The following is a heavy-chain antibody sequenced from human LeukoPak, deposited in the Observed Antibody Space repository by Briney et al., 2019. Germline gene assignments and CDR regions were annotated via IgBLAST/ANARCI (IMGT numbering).Heavy chain of an antibody. CDR1: GGSISSGNYY. CDR3: ARAVRYFDWLLSPIGWFDP. Sequence: SETLSLTCTVSGGSISSGNYYWGWLRQPPEKGLEWIGSIYHSGTIYYNPSRKSRVTISVDTSKNQFSLKLSSVTAADTAVYYCARAVRYFDWLLSPIGWFDPWGQGTLVTVSS. J-gene: IGHJ5*02. D-gene: IGHD3-9*01. V-gene: IGHV4-39*07. CDR2: IYHSGTI.